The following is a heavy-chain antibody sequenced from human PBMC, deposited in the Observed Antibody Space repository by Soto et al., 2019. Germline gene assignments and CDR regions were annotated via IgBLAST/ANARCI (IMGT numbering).Heavy chain of an antibody. CDR3: ACGDEPWDGCRTPFDY. Sequence: ASVKVSCKASGYTFTSYGISWVRQAPGQGLEWMGWISVYNGNTNYAQQFQGRVTMTTDTSTSTAYMELRSLRSDDTAVYYCACGDEPWDGCRTPFDYWGQGNLVTVSS. J-gene: IGHJ4*02. D-gene: IGHD1-26*01. CDR2: ISVYNGNT. V-gene: IGHV1-18*01. CDR1: GYTFTSYG.